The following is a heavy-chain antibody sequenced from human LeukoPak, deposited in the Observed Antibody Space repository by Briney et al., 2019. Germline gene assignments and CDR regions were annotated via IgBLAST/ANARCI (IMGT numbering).Heavy chain of an antibody. D-gene: IGHD3-22*01. CDR2: IYYSRST. J-gene: IGHJ1*01. CDR1: GCSISSYN. V-gene: IGHV4-59*08. CDR3: ARHHIHDSSLFQH. Sequence: SETLSLTCTASGCSISSYNWSWIRQPPGKGLEWIGYIYYSRSTNYNPSLKSRVTISVDTSKNQFSLKLSSVTAADTAVYYCARHHIHDSSLFQHWGQGSLVTVSS.